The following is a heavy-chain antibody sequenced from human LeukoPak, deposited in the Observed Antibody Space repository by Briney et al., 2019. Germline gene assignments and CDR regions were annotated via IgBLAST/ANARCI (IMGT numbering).Heavy chain of an antibody. V-gene: IGHV1-69*15. CDR3: AREGVVVVPAAIPGGYYYYMDV. CDR1: GGTFTSYA. Sequence: SVKVSCKTSGGTFTSYAITWVRQAPGQGLEWMGKIIPISGTTNYAQKFQGGVTFTADESTSTAYMELSSLRSEDTAVYYCAREGVVVVPAAIPGGYYYYMDVWGKGTTVTVSS. D-gene: IGHD2-2*02. J-gene: IGHJ6*03. CDR2: IIPISGTT.